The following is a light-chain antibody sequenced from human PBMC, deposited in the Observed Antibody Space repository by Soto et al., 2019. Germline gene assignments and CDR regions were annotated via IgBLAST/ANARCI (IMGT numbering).Light chain of an antibody. CDR3: QQYGSSPAT. CDR2: GAS. J-gene: IGKJ1*01. V-gene: IGKV3-20*01. CDR1: RSVSNNY. Sequence: EVVLTQSPGTVSLSPGERATLSCRASRSVSNNYVAWYQRKPGQAPRLLIYGASSRATDIPRRFSGSGSGTDFTLTITRLEPEDFAVYYCQQYGSSPATFGQGTKVESK.